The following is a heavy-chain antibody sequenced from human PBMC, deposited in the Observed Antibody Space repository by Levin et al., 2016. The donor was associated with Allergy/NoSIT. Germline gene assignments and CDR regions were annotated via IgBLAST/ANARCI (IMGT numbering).Heavy chain of an antibody. V-gene: IGHV3-9*01. D-gene: IGHD6-19*01. CDR2: ISWNSGSI. Sequence: SLKISCAASGFTFDDYAMHWVRQAPGKGLEWVSGISWNSGSIGYADSVKGRFTISRDNAKNSLYLQMNSLRAEDTALYYCAKDYRLGDYSSGFDYWGQGTLVTVSS. CDR1: GFTFDDYA. CDR3: AKDYRLGDYSSGFDY. J-gene: IGHJ4*02.